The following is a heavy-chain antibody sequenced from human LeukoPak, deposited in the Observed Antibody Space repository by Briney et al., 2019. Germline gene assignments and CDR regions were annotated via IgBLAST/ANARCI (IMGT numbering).Heavy chain of an antibody. CDR2: IYYSGNT. D-gene: IGHD3-10*02. V-gene: IGHV4-59*01. J-gene: IGHJ4*02. CDR3: ARSTGSTMFIDY. CDR1: GGSISSYY. Sequence: PSETLSLTCTVSGGSISSYYWSWIRQPPGKGLEWLGYIYYSGNTDYNPSLKSRVAISVDTSKNQFSLKLSSVTAAGAAVYYCARSTGSTMFIDYWGQGTLVTVSS.